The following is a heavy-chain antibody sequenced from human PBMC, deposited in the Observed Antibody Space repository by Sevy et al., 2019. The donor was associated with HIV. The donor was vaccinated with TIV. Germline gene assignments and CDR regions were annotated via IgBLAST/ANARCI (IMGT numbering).Heavy chain of an antibody. CDR2: IKSKIDGETT. Sequence: GGSLRLSCAVSGFTFNNAWMNWVRQAPGTGLQWVGLIKSKIDGETTDYAAPGKSRFTISRDDSKNTLYLQMNSLKIEDTAVSYCATAPGSSDSAPFDYWGPGTLVTVSS. J-gene: IGHJ4*02. V-gene: IGHV3-15*01. CDR1: GFTFNNAW. CDR3: ATAPGSSDSAPFDY. D-gene: IGHD3-10*01.